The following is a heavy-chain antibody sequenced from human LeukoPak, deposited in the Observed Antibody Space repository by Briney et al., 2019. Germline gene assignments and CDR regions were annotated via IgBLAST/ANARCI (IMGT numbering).Heavy chain of an antibody. D-gene: IGHD3-22*01. CDR2: IRYDGSNK. J-gene: IGHJ4*02. CDR3: ARYYYDSSGYGADY. CDR1: GFTFSSYG. Sequence: PGGSLRLSCAASGFTFSSYGMHWVRQAPGKGLEWVAFIRYDGSNKYYADSVKGRFTISRDNSKNTLYLQMNSLRAEDTAVYYCARYYYDSSGYGADYWGQGTLVTVSS. V-gene: IGHV3-30*02.